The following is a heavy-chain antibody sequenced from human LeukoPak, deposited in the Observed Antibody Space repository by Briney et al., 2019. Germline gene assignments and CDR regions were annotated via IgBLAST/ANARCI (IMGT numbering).Heavy chain of an antibody. Sequence: SETLSLTCTVSGGSISSYYWSWIRQPPGKGLEWIGYIYYNGGTNYNPSLKSRVTISLEMSKHQFSLNLTSVTAADTAVYYCASNTGTVFDYWGQGALVTVSS. D-gene: IGHD7-27*01. CDR3: ASNTGTVFDY. CDR1: GGSISSYY. J-gene: IGHJ4*02. V-gene: IGHV4-59*01. CDR2: IYYNGGT.